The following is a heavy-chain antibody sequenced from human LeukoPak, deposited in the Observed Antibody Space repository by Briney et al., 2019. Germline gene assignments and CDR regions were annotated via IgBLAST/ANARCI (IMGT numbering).Heavy chain of an antibody. Sequence: GGSLRLSCAASGFTFSSYAMSWVRQAPGKGLEWVSVIYSGGSTYYSDSVKGRFTISRDNSKNTLYLQMNSLRADDTAVYYCARRAGEYSHPYDYWGQGTLVTVSS. CDR2: IYSGGST. CDR1: GFTFSSYA. D-gene: IGHD4-17*01. V-gene: IGHV3-23*03. CDR3: ARRAGEYSHPYDY. J-gene: IGHJ4*02.